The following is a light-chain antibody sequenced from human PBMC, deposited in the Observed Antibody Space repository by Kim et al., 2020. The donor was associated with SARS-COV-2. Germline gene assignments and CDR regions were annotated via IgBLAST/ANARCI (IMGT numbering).Light chain of an antibody. J-gene: IGLJ3*02. Sequence: QRVTISCSGSSSNIGRSPVSWYQQLPGTAPKLLIYSHNQRPSGVPDRFSGSTSGTSASLAISGLQSEDEADYYCAAWDDSLNGQGVFGGGTQLTVL. V-gene: IGLV1-44*01. CDR1: SSNIGRSP. CDR3: AAWDDSLNGQGV. CDR2: SHN.